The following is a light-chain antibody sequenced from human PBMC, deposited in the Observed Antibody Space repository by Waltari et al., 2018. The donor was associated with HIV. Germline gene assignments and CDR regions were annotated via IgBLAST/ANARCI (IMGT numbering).Light chain of an antibody. Sequence: QSALTQPPSASGSPGQSVTISCTGTSSDVGGYKFVSWYQQHPGKAPKLMIFEVTKRPSGAPARFSGSKSGNTAALTVSGLQADDEADYYCSSYAGSNNLVFGGGTKLTVL. J-gene: IGLJ2*01. CDR3: SSYAGSNNLV. CDR1: SSDVGGYKF. CDR2: EVT. V-gene: IGLV2-8*01.